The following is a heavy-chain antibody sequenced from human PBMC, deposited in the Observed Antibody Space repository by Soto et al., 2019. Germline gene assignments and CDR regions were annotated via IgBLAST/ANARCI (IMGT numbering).Heavy chain of an antibody. CDR3: ARAGLEWLFPGAFYYYYGMDV. J-gene: IGHJ6*02. Sequence: PSETLSLTCTVSGGSVSSGDDYWSWIRQPPGKGLEWIGYIYYSGSTYYNPSLKSRVTISVDTSKNQFSLKLSSVTAADTAVYYCARAGLEWLFPGAFYYYYGMDVWGQGTTVTVSS. V-gene: IGHV4-30-4*01. D-gene: IGHD3-3*01. CDR2: IYYSGST. CDR1: GGSVSSGDDY.